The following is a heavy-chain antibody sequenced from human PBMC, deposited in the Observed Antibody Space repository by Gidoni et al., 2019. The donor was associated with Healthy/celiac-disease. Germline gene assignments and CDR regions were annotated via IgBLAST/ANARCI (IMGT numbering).Heavy chain of an antibody. CDR3: ARGTKYYYDSSGYYGP. CDR1: GGSFSGYY. Sequence: QVQLQQWGAGLLKPSETLSLTCAVYGGSFSGYYWSWIRQPPGKGLEWIGEINHSGSTNYNPSLKSRVTISVDTSKNQFSLKLSSVTAADTAVYYCARGTKYYYDSSGYYGPWGQGTLVTVSS. D-gene: IGHD3-22*01. J-gene: IGHJ5*02. CDR2: INHSGST. V-gene: IGHV4-34*01.